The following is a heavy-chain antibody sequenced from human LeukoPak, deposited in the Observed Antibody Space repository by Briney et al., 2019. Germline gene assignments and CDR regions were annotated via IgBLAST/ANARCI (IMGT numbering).Heavy chain of an antibody. V-gene: IGHV3-53*01. CDR2: IYSGGST. J-gene: IGHJ4*02. D-gene: IGHD6-19*01. Sequence: GGSLRLSCAASGFTFSSYSMNWVRQAPGKGLEWVSVIYSGGSTYYADSVKGRFTISRDNSKNTLYLQMNSLRAEDTAVYYCARDHWDSSGWYFSPPGYWGQGTLVTVSS. CDR1: GFTFSSYS. CDR3: ARDHWDSSGWYFSPPGY.